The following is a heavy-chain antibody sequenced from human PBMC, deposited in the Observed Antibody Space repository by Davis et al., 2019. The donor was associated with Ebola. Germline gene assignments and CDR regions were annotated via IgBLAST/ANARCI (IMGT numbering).Heavy chain of an antibody. CDR1: GFIFRSYG. D-gene: IGHD3-22*01. Sequence: SLIISCASSGFIFRSYGMHWVRQAPGKGLVWVADVNSDGRTYADSLKGRFTISRDNAKNTLYLQMNSLRAEDTAVYYCARGDMTYYYDSSGYSVFRYVDYWGQGTLVTVSS. V-gene: IGHV3-74*01. CDR3: ARGDMTYYYDSSGYSVFRYVDY. CDR2: VNSDGRT. J-gene: IGHJ4*02.